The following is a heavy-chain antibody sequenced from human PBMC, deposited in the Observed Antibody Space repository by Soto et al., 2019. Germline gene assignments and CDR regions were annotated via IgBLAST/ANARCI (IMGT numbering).Heavy chain of an antibody. J-gene: IGHJ4*02. CDR2: IKNKANSYTT. Sequence: EVQLVESGGGLVQPGGSLRLSCAASGFTFSAHYMDWVRQAPGKGLEWVGRIKNKANSYTTEYAASVEGRFTISREDSQNSVYLQMNSLKPEDTAVYYCARVSLVGPSGGRYFDYWGQGSQVAGSS. CDR1: GFTFSAHY. V-gene: IGHV3-72*01. D-gene: IGHD1-26*01. CDR3: ARVSLVGPSGGRYFDY.